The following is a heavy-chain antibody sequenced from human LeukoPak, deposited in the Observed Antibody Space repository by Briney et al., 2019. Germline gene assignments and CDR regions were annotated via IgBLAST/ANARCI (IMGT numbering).Heavy chain of an antibody. J-gene: IGHJ4*02. V-gene: IGHV3-53*01. Sequence: GGSLRLSCAASGFTVSDNYMSWVRQAPGKGLEWVSVIYSGGSTYYADSVKGRFTISRDNAKNTLYLQMNSLRAEDTAMYYCVRAVGGNDGRTFGYWAQGTLVTVSS. CDR3: VRAVGGNDGRTFGY. CDR2: IYSGGST. CDR1: GFTVSDNY. D-gene: IGHD3-3*01.